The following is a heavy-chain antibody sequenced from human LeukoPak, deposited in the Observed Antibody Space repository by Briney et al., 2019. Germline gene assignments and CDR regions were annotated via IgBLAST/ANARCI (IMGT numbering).Heavy chain of an antibody. J-gene: IGHJ4*02. Sequence: GGSLRLSCAASGFTFSSYAMSWVRQAPGKGLEWVSAISGSGGSTYYADSVKGRFTISRDNPKNTLYLQMNSLRAEDTAVYYCAKEQLIGYDYAWGSYRYVYFDYWGQGTLVTVSS. V-gene: IGHV3-23*01. CDR3: AKEQLIGYDYAWGSYRYVYFDY. D-gene: IGHD3-16*02. CDR1: GFTFSSYA. CDR2: ISGSGGST.